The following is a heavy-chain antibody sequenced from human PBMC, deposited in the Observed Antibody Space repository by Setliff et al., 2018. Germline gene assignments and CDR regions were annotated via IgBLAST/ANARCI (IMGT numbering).Heavy chain of an antibody. D-gene: IGHD2-2*01. Sequence: RASVKVSCKASGGNFNNYAINWVRQAPGQGLEWVGRIIPLFGTTNFAQEFQGRVTLTADESTETTYMDLGSLRSEDTAVYYCARGYQVTPPRADAFDIWGQGTLVTVSS. CDR2: IIPLFGTT. J-gene: IGHJ3*02. CDR3: ARGYQVTPPRADAFDI. CDR1: GGNFNNYA. V-gene: IGHV1-69*13.